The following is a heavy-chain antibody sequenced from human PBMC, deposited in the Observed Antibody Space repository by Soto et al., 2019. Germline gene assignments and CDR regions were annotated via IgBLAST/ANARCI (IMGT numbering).Heavy chain of an antibody. CDR3: ASSKGYYDFWSGHQYYYGMDV. V-gene: IGHV4-34*01. J-gene: IGHJ6*02. CDR2: INHSGST. D-gene: IGHD3-3*01. Sequence: PSETLSLTCAVYGGSFSGYYWSWIRQPPGKGLEWIGEINHSGSTNYNPSLKSRVTISVDTSKNQFSLKLSSVTAADTAVYYCASSKGYYDFWSGHQYYYGMDVWGQGTTVTVSS. CDR1: GGSFSGYY.